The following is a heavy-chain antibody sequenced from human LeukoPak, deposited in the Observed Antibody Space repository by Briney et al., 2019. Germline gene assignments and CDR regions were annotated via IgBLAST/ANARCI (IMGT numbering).Heavy chain of an antibody. D-gene: IGHD3-10*01. Sequence: GGSLRLSCAASGFTFSTYTMNWVRQAPGKGLEWVSFISSSGSDINYSDSVKGRFTISRDDSENSLYLQMNSLRVEDTAVYYCARLPELPGFGDYWGQGTLVTVSS. CDR1: GFTFSTYT. CDR3: ARLPELPGFGDY. CDR2: ISSSGSDI. V-gene: IGHV3-21*01. J-gene: IGHJ4*02.